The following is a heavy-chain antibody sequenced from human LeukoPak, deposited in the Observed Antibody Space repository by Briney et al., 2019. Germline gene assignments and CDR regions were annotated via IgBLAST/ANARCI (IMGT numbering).Heavy chain of an antibody. D-gene: IGHD3-10*01. J-gene: IGHJ4*02. V-gene: IGHV4-34*01. CDR3: ARRPITMVRGAANY. Sequence: SETLSLTCAVYGGSFSGYYWSWIRQPPGKGLEWIGEINHSGSTNYNPSLKSRVTISVDTSKNQFSLKLSSVTAADTAVYYCARRPITMVRGAANYWGKGTLVTVSS. CDR2: INHSGST. CDR1: GGSFSGYY.